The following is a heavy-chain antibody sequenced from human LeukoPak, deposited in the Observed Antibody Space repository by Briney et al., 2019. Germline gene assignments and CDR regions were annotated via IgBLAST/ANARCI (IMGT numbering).Heavy chain of an antibody. J-gene: IGHJ4*02. CDR2: ISYSGST. D-gene: IGHD3-16*01. V-gene: IGHV4-59*01. CDR1: GGSISNYY. CDR3: ARDQWGSGRRFDY. Sequence: SETLSLTCIVSGGSISNYYWSWIRQPPGKGPEWIGYISYSGSTNYSPSLKSRVAISVDTSMNRFSLKLTSVTAADTAVYYCARDQWGSGRRFDYWGQGTLVTVSS.